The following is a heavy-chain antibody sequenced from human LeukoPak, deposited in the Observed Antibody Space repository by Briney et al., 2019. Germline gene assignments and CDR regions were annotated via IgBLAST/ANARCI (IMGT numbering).Heavy chain of an antibody. V-gene: IGHV1-69*13. CDR3: ARGRWDYTVTTLYYFDS. D-gene: IGHD4-11*01. Sequence: SVKVSCKASGGTFSSYAISWARQAPGQGLEWMGGIIPIFGTANYAQKFQGRVTITADESTSTAYMELSSLRSEDMAMYYCARGRWDYTVTTLYYFDSWGQGTLVTVSS. CDR1: GGTFSSYA. J-gene: IGHJ4*02. CDR2: IIPIFGTA.